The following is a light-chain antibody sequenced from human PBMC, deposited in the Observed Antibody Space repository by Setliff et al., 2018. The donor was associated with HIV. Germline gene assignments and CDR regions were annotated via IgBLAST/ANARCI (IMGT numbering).Light chain of an antibody. V-gene: IGLV2-23*01. CDR1: SGDVGRYNL. Sequence: QSVLTQPASVSGSPGQSITISCTGTSGDVGRYNLVSWYQQQPGKPPKLMIYQASKRPSGVSSRFSGSKSGNTASLTISGLQAEYEADYYCCSNTVSNTYVFGTGTKVTVL. J-gene: IGLJ1*01. CDR2: QAS. CDR3: CSNTVSNTYV.